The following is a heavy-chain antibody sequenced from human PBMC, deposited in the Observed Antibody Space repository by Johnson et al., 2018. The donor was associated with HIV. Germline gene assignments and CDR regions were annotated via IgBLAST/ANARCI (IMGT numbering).Heavy chain of an antibody. CDR1: GFSFGDYY. CDR3: AKDMSGDPDAFDI. Sequence: QMQLVESGGGLVKPGGSLRLSCEASGFSFGDYYMTWIRQAPGKGLEWVSYISSGGSTYYADSVKGRFTISRDNSKNSLYLQMNSLRAEDTALYYCAKDMSGDPDAFDIWGQGTMVTVSS. CDR2: ISSGGST. J-gene: IGHJ3*02. D-gene: IGHD4-17*01. V-gene: IGHV3-11*01.